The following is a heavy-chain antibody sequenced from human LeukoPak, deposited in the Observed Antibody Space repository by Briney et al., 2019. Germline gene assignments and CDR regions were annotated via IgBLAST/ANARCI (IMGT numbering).Heavy chain of an antibody. Sequence: GGSLRLSCAASGFTFSSYSMNWVRQAPGKGLEWVSSISSSSSYIYYADSVKGRFTISRDNAKNSLYLQMNSLRAEDTAVYYCARIGTYYYGSGSYKDTYYFDYWGQGTLVTVFS. CDR1: GFTFSSYS. V-gene: IGHV3-21*01. CDR2: ISSSSSYI. J-gene: IGHJ4*02. CDR3: ARIGTYYYGSGSYKDTYYFDY. D-gene: IGHD3-10*01.